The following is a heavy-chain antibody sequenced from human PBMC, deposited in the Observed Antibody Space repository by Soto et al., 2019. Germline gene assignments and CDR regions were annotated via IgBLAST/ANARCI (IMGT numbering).Heavy chain of an antibody. V-gene: IGHV4-34*01. D-gene: IGHD3-10*01. J-gene: IGHJ4*02. Sequence: ASETMSLTYAVYGGYFRGYYWSCISQHPGKGLEWIGEINHSGSTNYNPSLKSRVPISVDTSKHQFSLKLSSVTAADTAVYHSAREMVRGVIPFDYWGQGTLVTVPS. CDR3: AREMVRGVIPFDY. CDR1: GGYFRGYY. CDR2: INHSGST.